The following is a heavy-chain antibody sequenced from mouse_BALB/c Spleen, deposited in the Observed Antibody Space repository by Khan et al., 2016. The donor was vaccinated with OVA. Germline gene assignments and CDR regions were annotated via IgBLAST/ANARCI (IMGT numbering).Heavy chain of an antibody. J-gene: IGHJ2*01. D-gene: IGHD2-10*01. CDR3: ARNAYVGNYFGY. CDR1: GYTFTNYW. CDR2: IYPGDGRT. Sequence: QVQLQQPGTELVKPGASVKLSCKASGYTFTNYWVHWVKQRPGQGLEWIGEIYPGDGRTNNNEKFKSEATMPVDKSSTTAYMQLNSLTSEDSAVYYCARNAYVGNYFGYWGQGTILTVSS. V-gene: IGHV1S81*02.